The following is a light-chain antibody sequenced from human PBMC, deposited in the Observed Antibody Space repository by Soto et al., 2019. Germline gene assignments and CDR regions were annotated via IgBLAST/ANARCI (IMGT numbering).Light chain of an antibody. CDR2: DVS. CDR3: SSYTSSSTG. Sequence: QSALTQPASVSGSPGQSITISCTGTSSDVGGYNYVSWYQQHPGKAPKLMIYDVSNRPSGVSNRFSGSKSVNTASLTISGLQAEDEADYYCSSYTSSSTGFGTGTKLTVL. CDR1: SSDVGGYNY. V-gene: IGLV2-14*01. J-gene: IGLJ1*01.